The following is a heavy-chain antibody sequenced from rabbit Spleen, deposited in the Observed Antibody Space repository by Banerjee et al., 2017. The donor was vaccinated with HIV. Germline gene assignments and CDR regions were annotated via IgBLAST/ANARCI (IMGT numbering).Heavy chain of an antibody. CDR2: IDTNDGDT. CDR1: GFSFSSNW. V-gene: IGHV1S45*01. Sequence: EQLGESGGDLVKPEGTLTLTCTASGFSFSSNWFCWVRQAPGKGLEWIACIDTNDGDTDYANWPKGRFTISKTSSTTVTLQMTSLTAADTATYFCARNYVNAFDPWGQGTLVTVS. CDR3: ARNYVNAFDP. D-gene: IGHD1-1*01. J-gene: IGHJ2*01.